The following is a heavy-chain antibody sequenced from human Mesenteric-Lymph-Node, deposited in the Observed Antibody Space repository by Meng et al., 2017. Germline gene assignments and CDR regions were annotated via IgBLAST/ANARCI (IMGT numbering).Heavy chain of an antibody. CDR2: INPNSGGT. CDR1: GYTFTGYY. D-gene: IGHD6-13*01. Sequence: ASVKVSCKASGYTFTGYYMHWVRQAPGQGLEWMGRINPNSGGTNYAQKFQGRVTMTRDTSISTAYMELSRLRSDDTAVYYCARGSSSWFPDYYYGMDVWGQGTTVTVSS. V-gene: IGHV1-2*06. CDR3: ARGSSSWFPDYYYGMDV. J-gene: IGHJ6*02.